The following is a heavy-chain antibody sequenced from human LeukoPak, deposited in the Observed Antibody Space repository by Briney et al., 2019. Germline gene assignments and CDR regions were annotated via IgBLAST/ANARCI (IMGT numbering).Heavy chain of an antibody. CDR2: ISYDGSNK. J-gene: IGHJ4*02. CDR3: ARDRPAGIAVAGDFDY. V-gene: IGHV3-30*19. Sequence: GGSLRLSCAASGFTFSSYGMHWVRQAPGKGLEWVAVISYDGSNKYYADSVKGRFTISRDNSKNTLYLQMNSLRAEDTAVYYCARDRPAGIAVAGDFDYWGQGTLVTVSS. CDR1: GFTFSSYG. D-gene: IGHD6-19*01.